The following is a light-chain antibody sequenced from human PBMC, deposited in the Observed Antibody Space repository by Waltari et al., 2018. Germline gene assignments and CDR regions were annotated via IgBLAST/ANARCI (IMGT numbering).Light chain of an antibody. CDR3: QQRSNWPRT. CDR2: SAS. Sequence: EIVLTQSPATLSLSPGEMATLACKASQSVSSYLAWYQQKPGQAPRRLIFSASNRATGLPARFSGSGSGTDFTLTISSLEPEDFAVYYCQQRSNWPRTFGQGTKVEI. V-gene: IGKV3-11*01. J-gene: IGKJ1*01. CDR1: QSVSSY.